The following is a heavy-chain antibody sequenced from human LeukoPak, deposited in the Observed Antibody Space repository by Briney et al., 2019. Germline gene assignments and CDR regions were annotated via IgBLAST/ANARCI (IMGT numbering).Heavy chain of an antibody. J-gene: IGHJ4*02. CDR2: ISSSSSYI. CDR1: GFTFSSYS. Sequence: GGSLRLSCAASGFTFSSYSMNWVRQAPGKGLEWVSSISSSSSYIYYADSVKGRFTISRDNSKNTLYLQMNSLRAEDTAVYYCAKDLLYSSSPHYFDYWGQGTLVTVSS. V-gene: IGHV3-21*01. CDR3: AKDLLYSSSPHYFDY. D-gene: IGHD6-13*01.